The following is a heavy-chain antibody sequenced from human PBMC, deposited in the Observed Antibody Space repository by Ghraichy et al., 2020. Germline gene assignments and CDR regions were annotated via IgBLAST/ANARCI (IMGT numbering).Heavy chain of an antibody. CDR1: GFTFTRSG. V-gene: IGHV3-48*02. D-gene: IGHD6-19*01. CDR3: ARDRVPWLPPLV. Sequence: GGSLRLSCAAFGFTFTRSGMNWVRQAPGKGLEWVSYIGSSSSTTYYADSVKGRFTISRDNAKNSVYLQMSSLRDEDTAVYYCARDRVPWLPPLVWGQGTLVTVSS. CDR2: IGSSSSTT. J-gene: IGHJ1*01.